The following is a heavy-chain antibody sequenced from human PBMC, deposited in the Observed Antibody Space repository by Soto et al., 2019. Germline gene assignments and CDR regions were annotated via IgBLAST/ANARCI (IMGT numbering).Heavy chain of an antibody. D-gene: IGHD1-26*01. J-gene: IGHJ4*02. Sequence: QLQLQESGPGLVQPSETLSLTCTVSGGSISSRDYYWGWIRQPPGKGLEWLGFFYSGGSTYYNPSLKRRVTISADTPKNQFSLKLSSVTAADTAVYYCARSKIGIYAGYFDYWGQGILVTVSS. CDR2: FYSGGST. CDR1: GGSISSRDYY. CDR3: ARSKIGIYAGYFDY. V-gene: IGHV4-39*01.